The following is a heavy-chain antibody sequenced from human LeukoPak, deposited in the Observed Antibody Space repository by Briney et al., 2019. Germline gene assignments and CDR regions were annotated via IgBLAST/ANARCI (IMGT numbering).Heavy chain of an antibody. V-gene: IGHV3-48*03. D-gene: IGHD4-23*01. CDR3: ARDLGYGGSSLSY. Sequence: GGSLRLSCAPSGFTFSSYEMNWLRQAPSNGVDWVSCIGSSESSKAYAESVNCLITISRDNAQNSVLLQMSSLRSEDTAVYYCARDLGYGGSSLSYWGQGTQVTVSS. CDR1: GFTFSSYE. CDR2: IGSSESSK. J-gene: IGHJ4*02.